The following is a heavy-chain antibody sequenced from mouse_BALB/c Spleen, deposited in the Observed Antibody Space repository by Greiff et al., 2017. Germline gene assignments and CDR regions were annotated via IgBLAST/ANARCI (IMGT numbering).Heavy chain of an antibody. CDR3: ARGTTVVGYFDV. Sequence: EVQLVESGPGLVKPSQSLSLTCTVTGYSITSDYAWNWIRQFPGNKLEWMGYISYSGSTSYNPSLKSRISITRDTSKNQFFLQLNSVTTEDTATYYCARGTTVVGYFDVWGAGTTVTVSS. CDR1: GYSITSDYA. V-gene: IGHV3-2*02. J-gene: IGHJ1*01. D-gene: IGHD1-1*01. CDR2: ISYSGST.